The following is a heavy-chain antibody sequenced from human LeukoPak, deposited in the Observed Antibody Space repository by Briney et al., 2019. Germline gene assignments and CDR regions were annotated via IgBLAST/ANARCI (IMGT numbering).Heavy chain of an antibody. CDR2: INPNNGGT. D-gene: IGHD3-22*01. CDR1: GYTFTGYY. CDR3: AMSHDYYDSSRYYYFDY. Sequence: ASVKVSCKASGYTFTGYYMHWVRQAPGQGLEWMGWINPNNGGTNYAQKFQGRVTMTRDTSISTAYMELSRLRSDDTAVYYCAMSHDYYDSSRYYYFDYWGQGTLVTVSS. J-gene: IGHJ4*02. V-gene: IGHV1-2*02.